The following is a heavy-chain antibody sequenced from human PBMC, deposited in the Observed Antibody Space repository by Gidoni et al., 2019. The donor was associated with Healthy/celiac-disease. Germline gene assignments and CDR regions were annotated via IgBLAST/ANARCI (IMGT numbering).Heavy chain of an antibody. V-gene: IGHV1-58*02. CDR1: GFTFPSSA. CDR2: IVVGSGNT. Sequence: QMQLVQSGPEVKKPGTSVKVSCKASGFTFPSSAMQWVRQARGQRLEWIGWIVVGSGNTNYAQKFQERVTITRDMSTSTAYMELSSLRSEDTAVYYCAAGYYYDSSGYYWATYYYYGMDVWGQGTTVTVSS. J-gene: IGHJ6*02. D-gene: IGHD3-22*01. CDR3: AAGYYYDSSGYYWATYYYYGMDV.